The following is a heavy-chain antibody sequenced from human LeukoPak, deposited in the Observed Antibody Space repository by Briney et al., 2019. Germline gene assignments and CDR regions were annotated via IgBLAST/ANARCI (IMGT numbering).Heavy chain of an antibody. J-gene: IGHJ6*03. Sequence: GGSLRLSCAASGLTFSNAWMSWVRQAPGKGLEWVGRIKRKSDGGTTDYAAPVKGRFTISRDDSKNTLYLQMNSLRAEDTAVYYCAKVGPEYYYYMDVWGKGTTVTVSS. CDR2: IKRKSDGGTT. D-gene: IGHD1-14*01. CDR1: GLTFSNAW. CDR3: AKVGPEYYYYMDV. V-gene: IGHV3-15*01.